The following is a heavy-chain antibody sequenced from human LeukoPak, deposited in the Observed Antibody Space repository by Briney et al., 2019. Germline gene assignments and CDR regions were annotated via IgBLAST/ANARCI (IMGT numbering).Heavy chain of an antibody. Sequence: GGSLRLSCAASGFTFSSYAMTWVRQAPGKGLEWVSTISYNGGSTYYADSVKGRFIISRDNSKNTLYLQMNSLRAEDTAFYYCAKDHYYFDYWGQGTLVTVSS. V-gene: IGHV3-23*01. CDR3: AKDHYYFDY. J-gene: IGHJ4*02. CDR2: ISYNGGST. CDR1: GFTFSSYA.